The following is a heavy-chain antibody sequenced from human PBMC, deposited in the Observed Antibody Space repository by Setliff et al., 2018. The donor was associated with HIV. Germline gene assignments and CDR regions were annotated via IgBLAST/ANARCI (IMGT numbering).Heavy chain of an antibody. D-gene: IGHD5-12*01. CDR2: IYYSGST. V-gene: IGHV4-59*08. CDR1: GGSISSHY. J-gene: IGHJ6*03. Sequence: LSLTCTVSGGSISSHYWSWIRQPPGKGLEWIGYIYYSGSTNYNPSLKSRVTISVDTSKNQFSLKLSSVTAADTAVYYCARHGAYEAYYDYMDVWGKGTTVTVSS. CDR3: ARHGAYEAYYDYMDV.